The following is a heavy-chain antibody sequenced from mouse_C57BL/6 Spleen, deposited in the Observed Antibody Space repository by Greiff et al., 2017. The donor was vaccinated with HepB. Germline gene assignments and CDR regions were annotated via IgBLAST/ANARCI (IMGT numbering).Heavy chain of an antibody. D-gene: IGHD2-2*01. Sequence: EVQGVESGGGLVKPGGSLKLSCAASGFTFSDYGMHWVRQAPEKGLEWVAYISSGSSTIYYADTVKGRFTISRDNAKNTLFLQMTSLRSEDTAMYYCAKGLRGLNPAWFAYWGQGTLVTVSA. CDR3: AKGLRGLNPAWFAY. CDR2: ISSGSSTI. J-gene: IGHJ3*01. CDR1: GFTFSDYG. V-gene: IGHV5-17*01.